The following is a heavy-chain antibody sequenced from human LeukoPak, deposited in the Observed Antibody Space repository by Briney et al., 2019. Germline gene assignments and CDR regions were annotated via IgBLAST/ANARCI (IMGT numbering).Heavy chain of an antibody. CDR3: ARGGTVTTFDY. V-gene: IGHV4-30-4*08. CDR1: GGSISSGDYF. D-gene: IGHD4-17*01. Sequence: SETLSLTCTVSGGSISSGDYFWSWIRQPPGKGLEWIGYIYYSGSPYYNPSLKSRVTMSVDTSKNQFSLRLSSVTAADTAVYYCARGGTVTTFDYWGQGTLVTVSS. J-gene: IGHJ4*02. CDR2: IYYSGSP.